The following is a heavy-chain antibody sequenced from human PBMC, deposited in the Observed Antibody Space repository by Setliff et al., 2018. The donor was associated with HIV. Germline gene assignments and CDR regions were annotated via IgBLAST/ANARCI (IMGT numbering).Heavy chain of an antibody. CDR3: AGSRGYFVQAD. V-gene: IGHV3-7*01. D-gene: IGHD5-18*01. J-gene: IGHJ4*02. CDR1: GLTFNRYW. CDR2: IHKNGRSEK. Sequence: PGGSLRLSCVASGLTFNRYWMSWVRQAPGKGLEWVANIHKNGRSEKYYVDSVKGQFTISRDNSRNLLYLEMNSLRVEDTAVYYCAGSRGYFVQADWGQGTLVTVSS.